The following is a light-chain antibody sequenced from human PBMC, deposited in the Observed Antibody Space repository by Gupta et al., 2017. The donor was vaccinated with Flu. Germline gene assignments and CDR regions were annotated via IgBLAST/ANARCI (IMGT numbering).Light chain of an antibody. V-gene: IGKV1-5*03. CDR1: QSISSW. Sequence: DNQMTHSPYTLSASTGDRVSITCRISQSISSWLAWYQQKPGTAPRLLIYQASTIKIGVPSRFSGSGSWTEYTLTIIILQLDDFASYYCQQHNSFPWTFGQGTQVEIK. CDR2: QAS. CDR3: QQHNSFPWT. J-gene: IGKJ1*01.